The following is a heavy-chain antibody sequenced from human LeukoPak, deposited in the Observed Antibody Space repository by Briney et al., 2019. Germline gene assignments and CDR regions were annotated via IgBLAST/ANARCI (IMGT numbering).Heavy chain of an antibody. Sequence: GGSLRLSCAASGFTFSSCSVNWVRQAPGKGLEWVSYISSSSNTIYYADSVKGRFTISRDNAKNSLYLQMNSLRAEDTAVYYCAAETTVTPGAFDIWGQGTMVTVSS. CDR3: AAETTVTPGAFDI. J-gene: IGHJ3*02. CDR2: ISSSSNTI. V-gene: IGHV3-48*01. CDR1: GFTFSSCS. D-gene: IGHD4-17*01.